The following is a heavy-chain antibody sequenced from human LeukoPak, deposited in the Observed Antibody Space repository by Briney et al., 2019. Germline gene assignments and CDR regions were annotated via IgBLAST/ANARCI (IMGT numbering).Heavy chain of an antibody. CDR1: GGSISSYY. Sequence: PSETLSLTCTVSGGSISSYYWSWIRQPPGKGLEWIGYIYYSGSTNYNPSLKSRVTISVDTSKNQFSLKLSSVTAADTAVYYCARKYDFWSGYSFSWFDPWGQGTLVTVSS. V-gene: IGHV4-59*12. J-gene: IGHJ5*02. CDR2: IYYSGST. CDR3: ARKYDFWSGYSFSWFDP. D-gene: IGHD3-3*01.